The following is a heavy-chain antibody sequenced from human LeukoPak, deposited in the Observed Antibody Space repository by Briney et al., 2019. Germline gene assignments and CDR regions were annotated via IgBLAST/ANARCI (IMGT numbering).Heavy chain of an antibody. J-gene: IGHJ4*02. CDR1: GGTFSSYA. CDR3: ARVTNFWYFDY. CDR2: IIPIFGTA. Sequence: GASVTVSCKASGGTFSSYAISWVRQAPGQGLEWMGGIIPIFGTANYAQKFQGRVAITTDESTSTAYMELSSLRSEDTAVYYCARVTNFWYFDYWGQGTLVTVSS. V-gene: IGHV1-69*05. D-gene: IGHD3-3*01.